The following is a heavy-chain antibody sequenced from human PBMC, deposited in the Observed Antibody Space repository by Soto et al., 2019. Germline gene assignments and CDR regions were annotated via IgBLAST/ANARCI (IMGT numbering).Heavy chain of an antibody. CDR2: IDSGDGTT. D-gene: IGHD6-13*01. CDR3: VRPYYSSSWFPFDR. V-gene: IGHV3-11*01. Sequence: GGSLRLSCTGSGFYFGDYYMSWIRQAPGKGLEWVSYIDSGDGTTYYTDSVKGRFTISRDNAKKTVYLQMSSLRVEDTALYYCVRPYYSSSWFPFDRWGQGTLVTVSS. CDR1: GFYFGDYY. J-gene: IGHJ4*02.